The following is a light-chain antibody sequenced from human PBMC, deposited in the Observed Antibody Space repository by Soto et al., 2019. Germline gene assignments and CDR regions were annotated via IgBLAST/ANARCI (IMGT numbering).Light chain of an antibody. J-gene: IGKJ1*01. Sequence: EILMTQSPATLSVPPGERVTFSCRASQSVSYYLAWYQQKPGQAPRLLIYDASTRATGIPVRFSGSGSGTEFTLTISSLQSEDFGVYYCQQNKDWPGTFGQGTKVEIK. CDR1: QSVSYY. CDR3: QQNKDWPGT. CDR2: DAS. V-gene: IGKV3-15*01.